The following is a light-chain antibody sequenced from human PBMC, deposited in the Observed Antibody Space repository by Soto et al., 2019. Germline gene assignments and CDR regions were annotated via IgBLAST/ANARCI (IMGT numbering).Light chain of an antibody. CDR2: GAS. CDR1: QSVSSNF. V-gene: IGKV3-20*01. CDR3: QQDAFFPRP. Sequence: EIVWSQSPGTLSLSPGDRATLSCRASQSVSSNFLAWYQQKPGQAPRLLIYGASNRATGFPDRFSGSGSGTDFTLTITILEAEDFAGYFWQQDAFFPRPFGQGTMVAIK. J-gene: IGKJ1*01.